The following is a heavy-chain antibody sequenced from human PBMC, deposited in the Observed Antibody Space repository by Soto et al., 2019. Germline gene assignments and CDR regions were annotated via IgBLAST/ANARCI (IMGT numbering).Heavy chain of an antibody. Sequence: GGSLRLSCAASGFTFSSYGMCWVRQAPGKGLEWVSAISGSGGSSYYADSVKGRFTISRDNSKNTLYLQMNSLRAEDTALYYCAKNSGELFTFDFWGQGTLVTVSS. CDR3: AKNSGELFTFDF. J-gene: IGHJ4*02. CDR2: ISGSGGSS. D-gene: IGHD3-10*01. V-gene: IGHV3-23*01. CDR1: GFTFSSYG.